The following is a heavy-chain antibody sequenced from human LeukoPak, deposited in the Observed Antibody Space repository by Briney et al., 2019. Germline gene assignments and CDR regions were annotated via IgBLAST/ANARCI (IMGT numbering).Heavy chain of an antibody. V-gene: IGHV3-30*02. J-gene: IGHJ4*02. CDR2: IRYDGSNK. Sequence: GGSLRLFCAASGFTFSNYAMHWVRQAPGKGLEWVAFIRYDGSNKYYADSVKGRFPISRDNSKNTLYLQMSSLRAEDAAGYYCAKDTRGDYGWDFDYWGQGTLVTVSS. CDR3: AKDTRGDYGWDFDY. CDR1: GFTFSNYA. D-gene: IGHD3-10*01.